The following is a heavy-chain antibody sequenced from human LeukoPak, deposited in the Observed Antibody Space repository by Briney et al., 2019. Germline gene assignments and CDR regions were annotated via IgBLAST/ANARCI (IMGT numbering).Heavy chain of an antibody. D-gene: IGHD1-26*01. V-gene: IGHV1-2*06. Sequence: ASVKVSCKASGYTFTGYYMHWVRQAPGQGLEWMGRINPNSGGTNYAQKFQGRVTMTRDTSISTAYMELSRLRSDDTAVYYCAREDLYGSPTSGSLLFGYWGQGTLVTVSS. CDR2: INPNSGGT. CDR3: AREDLYGSPTSGSLLFGY. J-gene: IGHJ4*02. CDR1: GYTFTGYY.